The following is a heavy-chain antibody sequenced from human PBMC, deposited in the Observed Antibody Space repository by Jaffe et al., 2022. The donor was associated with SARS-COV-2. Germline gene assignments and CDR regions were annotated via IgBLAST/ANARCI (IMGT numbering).Heavy chain of an antibody. J-gene: IGHJ6*02. CDR1: GYTFTGYY. CDR3: ARKEGSGSYAYYYYYGMDV. V-gene: IGHV1-2*06. CDR2: INPNSGGT. D-gene: IGHD1-26*01. Sequence: QVQLVQSGAEVKKPGASVKVSCKASGYTFTGYYMHWVRQAPGQGLEWMGRINPNSGGTNYAQKFQGRVTMTRDTSISTAYMELSRLRSDDTAVYYCARKEGSGSYAYYYYYGMDVWGQGTTVTVSS.